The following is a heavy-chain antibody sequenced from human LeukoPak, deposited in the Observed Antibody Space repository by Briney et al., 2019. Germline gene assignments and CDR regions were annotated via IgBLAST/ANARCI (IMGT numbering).Heavy chain of an antibody. D-gene: IGHD6-19*01. J-gene: IGHJ1*01. CDR2: IYYNGRT. CDR1: GGSISGYY. CDR3: ARTYSSGPKYFQH. V-gene: IGHV4-59*08. Sequence: SETLSLTCTVSGGSISGYYWNWIRQPPGKGLEWIGHIYYNGRTNHNPSLKSRVTISVDAPKNQFSLKLNSVTAADTAVYYCARTYSSGPKYFQHWGQGTLVTVSS.